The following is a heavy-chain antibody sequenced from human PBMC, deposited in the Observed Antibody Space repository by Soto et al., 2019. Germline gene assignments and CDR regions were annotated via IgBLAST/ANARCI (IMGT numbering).Heavy chain of an antibody. J-gene: IGHJ4*02. CDR3: AREDSIIIPAVSDF. CDR2: ISKSDYT. CDR1: GFAFNNYG. V-gene: IGHV3-21*01. Sequence: LRLSCTVSGFAFNNYGINWVRQAPGKGLEWVSSISKSDYTYYSDSVTGRFTISRDNAKNSVSLQMNTLRVEDTAVYYCAREDSIIIPAVSDFWGQGTLVTVSS. D-gene: IGHD2-2*01.